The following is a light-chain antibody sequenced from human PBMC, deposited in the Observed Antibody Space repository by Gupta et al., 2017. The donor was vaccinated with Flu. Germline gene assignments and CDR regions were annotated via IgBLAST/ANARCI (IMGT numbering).Light chain of an antibody. J-gene: IGLJ3*02. CDR2: EVT. V-gene: IGLV2-23*02. CDR1: SSDVGSYHP. CDR3: CSYAGSNMP. Sequence: QSALTQPSSMFGSPGQYITIHCTATSSDVGSYHPVSWYQQHPGRAPKLLIYEVTQRPSGVSDRFSGSKSGNTASLTISGLQAEDEADYYCCSYAGSNMPFGGGTKLTVL.